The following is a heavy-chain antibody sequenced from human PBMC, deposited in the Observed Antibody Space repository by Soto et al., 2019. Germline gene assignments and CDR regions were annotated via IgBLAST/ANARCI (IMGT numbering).Heavy chain of an antibody. CDR1: GYTFTSYG. CDR3: ASTPYYGSGSYSQYYYYGMDV. Sequence: QVQLVQSGAEVKKPGASVKVSCKASGYTFTSYGISWVRQAPGQGLEWMGGISAYNGNTNYAQKLPGRVTMTTDTSTSTAYMELRSLRSDDTAVYYCASTPYYGSGSYSQYYYYGMDVWGQGTTVTVSS. J-gene: IGHJ6*02. V-gene: IGHV1-18*01. D-gene: IGHD3-10*01. CDR2: ISAYNGNT.